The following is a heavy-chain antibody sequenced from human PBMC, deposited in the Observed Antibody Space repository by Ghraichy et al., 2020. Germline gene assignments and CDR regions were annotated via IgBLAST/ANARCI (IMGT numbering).Heavy chain of an antibody. J-gene: IGHJ6*02. CDR3: ANVAWGYGMDV. CDR1: GGSISSYY. V-gene: IGHV4-59*01. Sequence: SETLSLTCTVSGGSISSYYWSWIRQPPGKGLEWIGYIYYSGSTNYNPSLKSRVTISVDTSKNQFSLKLSSVTAADTAVYYCANVAWGYGMDVWGQGTTVTVSS. CDR2: IYYSGST. D-gene: IGHD3-16*01.